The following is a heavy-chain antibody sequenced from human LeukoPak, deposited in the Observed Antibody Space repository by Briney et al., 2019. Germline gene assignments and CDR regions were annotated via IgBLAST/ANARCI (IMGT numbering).Heavy chain of an antibody. CDR2: IQQGGSEQ. V-gene: IGHV3-7*02. CDR1: GFTFSSYW. D-gene: IGHD4-23*01. J-gene: IGHJ4*02. Sequence: GGSLRLSCTASGFTFSSYWMSWVRQAPGKGLEWVANIQQGGSEQYYADSVKGRFTISRDNAKNSLYLQMNSLRAEDTALYYCARNYGGYSHWGQGTLVTVSS. CDR3: ARNYGGYSH.